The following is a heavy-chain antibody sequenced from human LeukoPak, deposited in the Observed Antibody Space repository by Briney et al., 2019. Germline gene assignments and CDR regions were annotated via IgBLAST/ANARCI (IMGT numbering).Heavy chain of an antibody. CDR3: ALVPARYCYGMDV. Sequence: GGSLRLSCAASGFTFSSYEMNWVRQAPGKGLEWVSYISSSGSTIYYADSVKGRFTISRDNAKNSLYLQMNSLRAEDTAVYYCALVPARYCYGMDVWGQGTTVTVSS. CDR1: GFTFSSYE. V-gene: IGHV3-48*03. D-gene: IGHD2-2*01. CDR2: ISSSGSTI. J-gene: IGHJ6*02.